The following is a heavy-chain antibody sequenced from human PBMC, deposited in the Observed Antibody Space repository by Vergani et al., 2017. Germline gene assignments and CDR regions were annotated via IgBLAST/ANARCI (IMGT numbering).Heavy chain of an antibody. CDR2: IIPIFGTA. V-gene: IGHV1-69*01. CDR3: AGDCSVTSCYGDFDC. CDR1: GGTFSSYA. D-gene: IGHD2-2*01. Sequence: QVQLVQSGAEVKKPGSSVKVSCKASGGTFSSYAISWVRQAPGQGLEWMGGIIPIFGTANYAQKFQGRVTITADESTSAAYMELSSLRSDDTAVYYCAGDCSVTSCYGDFDCWGQGTLVTVSS. J-gene: IGHJ4*02.